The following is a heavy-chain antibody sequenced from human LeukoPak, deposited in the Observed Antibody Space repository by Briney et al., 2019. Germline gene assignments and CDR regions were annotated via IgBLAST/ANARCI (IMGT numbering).Heavy chain of an antibody. CDR1: GGSISSYY. D-gene: IGHD2-2*01. V-gene: IGHV4-59*01. J-gene: IGHJ6*03. CDR3: ARDAVVVPAANYYYYYYMDV. Sequence: SETLSLTCSVSGGSISSYYWSWIRQPPGKGLEWIGYIYHSGSTNYNPPLKSRVTISVDTSKNQFSLKLSSVTAADTAVYYCARDAVVVPAANYYYYYYMDVWGKGTTVTVSS. CDR2: IYHSGST.